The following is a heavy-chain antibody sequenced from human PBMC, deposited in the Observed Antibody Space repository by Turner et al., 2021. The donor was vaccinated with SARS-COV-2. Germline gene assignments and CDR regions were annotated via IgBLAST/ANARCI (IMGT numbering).Heavy chain of an antibody. V-gene: IGHV1-18*01. J-gene: IGHJ3*02. D-gene: IGHD6-13*01. CDR3: AKLGTGHRPFDI. Sequence: QVPLVPSGAEVKKPRATVKVSFNASGYTFTTYGITWVRQAPGQGIEWMGRISAYNGNTNYAQMLQGRVTMTTDTSTSTAYMELRSLRSDDTAVYYCAKLGTGHRPFDIWGQGTMVTVSS. CDR1: GYTFTTYG. CDR2: ISAYNGNT.